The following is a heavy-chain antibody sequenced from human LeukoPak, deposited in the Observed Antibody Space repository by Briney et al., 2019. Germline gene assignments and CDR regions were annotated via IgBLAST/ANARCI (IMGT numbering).Heavy chain of an antibody. D-gene: IGHD3-22*01. CDR2: ISRSGSDK. J-gene: IGHJ4*02. CDR3: ARALITMIDDYFDY. CDR1: GFSFRDYY. Sequence: GGSLRLSCAASGFSFRDYYMSWIRQAPGKGLEWVSDISRSGSDKDHAASVEGRFTISRDNAQNSLYLQMNSLRDEDTAMYYCARALITMIDDYFDYWGQGTLVTVSS. V-gene: IGHV3-11*01.